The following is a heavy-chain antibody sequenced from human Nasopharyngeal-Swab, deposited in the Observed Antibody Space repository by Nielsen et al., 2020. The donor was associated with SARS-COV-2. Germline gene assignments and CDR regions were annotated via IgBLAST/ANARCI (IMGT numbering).Heavy chain of an antibody. CDR3: ARDGLDYDFWSAYFMDV. D-gene: IGHD3-3*01. V-gene: IGHV3-74*01. CDR2: INSDGSST. Sequence: VRQAPGKGLVWVSRINSDGSSTGYADSVKGRFTISRDNAKNTLYLQMNSLRAEDTAVYYCARDGLDYDFWSAYFMDVWGQGTTVTVSS. J-gene: IGHJ6*02.